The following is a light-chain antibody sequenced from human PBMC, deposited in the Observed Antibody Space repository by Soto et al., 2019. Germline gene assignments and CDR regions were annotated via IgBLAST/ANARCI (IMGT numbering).Light chain of an antibody. CDR1: SGHSTYA. J-gene: IGLJ3*02. V-gene: IGLV4-69*01. Sequence: QPVLTQSPSASASLGASVKLTCTLSSGHSTYAIAWHQQQPEKGPRYLMKLNNDGSHTKGDGIPDRFSGSSSGAERYLTISSLQSEDEADYYCQTWVTGPPCVFGGGNKLTVL. CDR2: LNNDGSH. CDR3: QTWVTGPPCV.